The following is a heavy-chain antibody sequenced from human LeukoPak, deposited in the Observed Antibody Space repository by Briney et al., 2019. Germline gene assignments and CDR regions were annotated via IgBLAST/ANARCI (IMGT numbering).Heavy chain of an antibody. Sequence: GGSLRLSCAASGFTFSSYWMSWVRQAPGKGLEWVATIRQDGSQKYYVDSVKGRFTIARDNAKNSLYLQMNSLRAEDTAVYYCARESGSVTSEVDFDYWGQGTLVTVSS. V-gene: IGHV3-7*01. D-gene: IGHD4-17*01. CDR3: ARESGSVTSEVDFDY. CDR2: IRQDGSQK. J-gene: IGHJ4*02. CDR1: GFTFSSYW.